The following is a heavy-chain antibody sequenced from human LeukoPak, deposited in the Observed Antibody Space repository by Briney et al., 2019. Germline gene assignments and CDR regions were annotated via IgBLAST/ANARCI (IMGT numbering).Heavy chain of an antibody. J-gene: IGHJ4*02. Sequence: SVKVSCKASGGTFSSYAISWARQAPGQGLEWMGGIIPIFGTANYAQKFQGRVTITADESTSTAYMELSSLRFEDTAVYYCARVDTYCGGDCYDPTDFDYWGQGTLVTVSS. CDR2: IIPIFGTA. V-gene: IGHV1-69*13. CDR3: ARVDTYCGGDCYDPTDFDY. CDR1: GGTFSSYA. D-gene: IGHD2-21*01.